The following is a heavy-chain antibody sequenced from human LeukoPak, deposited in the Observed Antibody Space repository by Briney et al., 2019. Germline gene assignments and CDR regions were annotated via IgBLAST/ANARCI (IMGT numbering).Heavy chain of an antibody. D-gene: IGHD2-2*01. V-gene: IGHV3-30*18. CDR2: ISYDGSNK. J-gene: IGHJ6*03. Sequence: GGSLRLSCAASGFTFSSYGMHWVRQAPGKGLEWVAVISYDGSNKYYADSVKGRFTISRDNSKNTLYLQMNSLRAEDTAVYYCAKDLGSSSYYYMDVWGKGTTVTVSS. CDR3: AKDLGSSSYYYMDV. CDR1: GFTFSSYG.